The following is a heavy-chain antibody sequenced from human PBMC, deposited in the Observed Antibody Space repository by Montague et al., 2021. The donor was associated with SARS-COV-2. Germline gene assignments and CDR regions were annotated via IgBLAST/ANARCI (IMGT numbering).Heavy chain of an antibody. D-gene: IGHD1-26*01. CDR2: MYSSGST. CDR1: GGSVSSGGFY. Sequence: SEILSLTCTVSGGSVSSGGFYWNWIRQPPGKGLEWIGYMYSSGSTNYNPSLKSRVTISLDASKNQFSLRLSSVTPADTAVYYCTREGGYWSQGTLVTVSS. J-gene: IGHJ4*02. CDR3: TREGGY. V-gene: IGHV4-61*08.